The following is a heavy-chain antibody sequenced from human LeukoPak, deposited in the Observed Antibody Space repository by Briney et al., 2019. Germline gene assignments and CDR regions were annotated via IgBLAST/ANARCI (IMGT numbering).Heavy chain of an antibody. V-gene: IGHV3-30*01. J-gene: IGHJ3*01. Sequence: GRSLRLSCAASGFTFSSYAIHWVRQAPGKGLEWVAVISYDGSNKYYADSVKGRFTISRDNSKNTLYLQMNSLRAEDTAVYYCARDGSFWSGFHAFDLWGQGTVVTVSS. D-gene: IGHD3-3*01. CDR1: GFTFSSYA. CDR2: ISYDGSNK. CDR3: ARDGSFWSGFHAFDL.